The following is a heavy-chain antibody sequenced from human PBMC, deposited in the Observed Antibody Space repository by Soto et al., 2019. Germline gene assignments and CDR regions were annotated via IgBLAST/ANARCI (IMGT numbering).Heavy chain of an antibody. CDR3: AKARCSTANCYVPEY. Sequence: GGSLRLSCXASGFTFSMYTMSWVRQAPGKGLEWVSVISGSAGSSGPSYADSVQGRFSISRDNARNTLYLQMNSLRGEDTAMYYCAKARCSTANCYVPEYWGQGTRVTVSS. J-gene: IGHJ4*02. CDR1: GFTFSMYT. V-gene: IGHV3-23*01. D-gene: IGHD2-2*01. CDR2: ISGSAGSSGP.